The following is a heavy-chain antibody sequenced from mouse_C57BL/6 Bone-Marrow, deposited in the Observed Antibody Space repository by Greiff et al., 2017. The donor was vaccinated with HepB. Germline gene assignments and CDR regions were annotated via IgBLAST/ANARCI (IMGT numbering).Heavy chain of an antibody. CDR3: ARHRPTHGGYLDV. Sequence: QVQLKQSGPGLVAPSQSLSITCTVSGFSLTSYGVHWVRQPPGKGLEWLVVIWSDGSTTYNSALKSRLSISKDNSKSQIFLKMNSLQTDDTAMYYCARHRPTHGGYLDVWGTGTTVTVSS. CDR1: GFSLTSYG. J-gene: IGHJ1*03. D-gene: IGHD2-10*01. V-gene: IGHV2-6-1*01. CDR2: IWSDGST.